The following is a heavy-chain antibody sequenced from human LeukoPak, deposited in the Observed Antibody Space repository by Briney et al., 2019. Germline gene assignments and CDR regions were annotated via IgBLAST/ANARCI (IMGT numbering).Heavy chain of an antibody. CDR3: ARALVITGTSPGFFDY. D-gene: IGHD1-20*01. CDR1: GGSFSGYY. Sequence: SETLSLTCAVYGGSFSGYYWSWVRQPPGKVLEWIGEINHSGSTNYNPSLKSRVTISVDTSKNQFSLKLSSVTAADTAVYYCARALVITGTSPGFFDYWGQGTLVTVSS. CDR2: INHSGST. V-gene: IGHV4-34*01. J-gene: IGHJ4*02.